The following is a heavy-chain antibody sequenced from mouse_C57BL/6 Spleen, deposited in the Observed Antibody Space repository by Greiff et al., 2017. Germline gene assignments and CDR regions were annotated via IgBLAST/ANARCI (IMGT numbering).Heavy chain of an antibody. CDR3: ARSGYDGYWFAY. Sequence: QVQLQQPGAELVMPGASVKLSCKASGYTFPSYWMHWVKQRPGQGLEWIGEIYPSDSYTNYNQKFKGKSTLTVDKSSSTAYMQLSSLTSEDSAVYYCARSGYDGYWFAYWGQGTLVTVSA. CDR1: GYTFPSYW. CDR2: IYPSDSYT. D-gene: IGHD2-3*01. V-gene: IGHV1-69*01. J-gene: IGHJ3*01.